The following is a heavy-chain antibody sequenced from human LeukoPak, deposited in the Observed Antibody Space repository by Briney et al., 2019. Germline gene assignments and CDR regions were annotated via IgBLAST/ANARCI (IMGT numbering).Heavy chain of an antibody. D-gene: IGHD3-22*01. J-gene: IGHJ4*02. CDR1: GYTLTELS. V-gene: IGHV1-24*01. Sequence: ASVKVSCKVSGYTLTELSMHWVRQAPGKGLEWMGGFDPEDGETIYAQKFQGRVTMTEDTSTDTAYMELSSLRSEDTAVYYCATQYYYDSSGYYPLGYWGQGTLVTVSS. CDR2: FDPEDGET. CDR3: ATQYYYDSSGYYPLGY.